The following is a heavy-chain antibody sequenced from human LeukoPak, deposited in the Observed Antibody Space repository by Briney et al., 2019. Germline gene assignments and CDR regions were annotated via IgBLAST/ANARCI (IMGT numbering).Heavy chain of an antibody. V-gene: IGHV3-30*02. J-gene: IGHJ6*03. CDR3: AKASRPTDYCSGGSCYSLGYYYYMDV. Sequence: TGGSLRLSCAASGFTFRSYGMHWVRQAPGKGLEWVAFIRYDGSNKYYADSVKGRFTISRDNSKNKLYLRMNSLRAEDTAVYYCAKASRPTDYCSGGSCYSLGYYYYMDVWGKGTTVTVSS. D-gene: IGHD2-15*01. CDR2: IRYDGSNK. CDR1: GFTFRSYG.